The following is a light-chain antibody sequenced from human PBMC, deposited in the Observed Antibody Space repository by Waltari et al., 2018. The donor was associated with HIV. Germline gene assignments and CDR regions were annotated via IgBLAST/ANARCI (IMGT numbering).Light chain of an antibody. V-gene: IGLV3-1*01. CDR2: QDT. Sequence: SYDLIQPPSVSVSPGQTARITCSGDKLGDKFASWYQQRAGQSPVLVILQDTKRPSGIPERFSGANSGNTATLTINGTQPMDEADYYCQAWDNKTGVFGPGTKVTVV. J-gene: IGLJ1*01. CDR3: QAWDNKTGV. CDR1: KLGDKF.